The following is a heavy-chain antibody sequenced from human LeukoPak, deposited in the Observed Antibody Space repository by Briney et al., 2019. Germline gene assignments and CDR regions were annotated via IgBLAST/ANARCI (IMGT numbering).Heavy chain of an antibody. CDR3: AKHGSGYYSHFDY. D-gene: IGHD3-22*01. V-gene: IGHV3-33*06. J-gene: IGHJ4*02. CDR1: GFTFSSYG. Sequence: GRSLRLSCAASGFTFSSYGMHWVRQAPGKGLEWVAVIWYDGSNKYYADSVKGRFTISRDNSKNTLYLQINSLRAEDTAVYYCAKHGSGYYSHFDYWGQGTLVTVSS. CDR2: IWYDGSNK.